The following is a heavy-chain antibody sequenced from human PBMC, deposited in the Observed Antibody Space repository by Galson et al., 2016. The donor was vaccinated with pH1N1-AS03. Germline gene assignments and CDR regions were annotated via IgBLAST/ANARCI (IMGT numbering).Heavy chain of an antibody. D-gene: IGHD6-19*01. CDR2: INPGGRGL. CDR3: ARFGKNGWDLDS. V-gene: IGHV3-7*03. CDR1: GFTFSIYW. J-gene: IGHJ4*02. Sequence: ASGFTFSIYWMTWVRQTPGKGLEWVATINPGGRGLYYADSLQGRFSISRDDAKNSLYLQMSSLRVDDTAVYYCARFGKNGWDLDSWGQGTLVSVSS.